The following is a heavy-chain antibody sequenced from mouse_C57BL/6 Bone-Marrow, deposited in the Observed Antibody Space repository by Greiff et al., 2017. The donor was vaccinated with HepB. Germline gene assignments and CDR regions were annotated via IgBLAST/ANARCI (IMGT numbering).Heavy chain of an antibody. Sequence: QVQLKQPGAELVMPGASVKLSCKASGYTFTSYWMHWVKQRPGQGLEWIGEIDPSDSYTNYNQKFKGKSTLTVDKSSSTAYMQLSSLTSEDSAVYYCARRGITTVVAHWYFDVWGTGTTVTVSS. CDR1: GYTFTSYW. V-gene: IGHV1-69*01. J-gene: IGHJ1*03. D-gene: IGHD1-1*01. CDR2: IDPSDSYT. CDR3: ARRGITTVVAHWYFDV.